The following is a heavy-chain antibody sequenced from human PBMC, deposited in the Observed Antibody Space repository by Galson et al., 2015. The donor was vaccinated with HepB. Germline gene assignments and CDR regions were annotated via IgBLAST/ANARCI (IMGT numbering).Heavy chain of an antibody. J-gene: IGHJ3*02. CDR1: GFSLTSTGVG. CDR2: IYWDDDD. Sequence: LVKPTQTLTLTCTFSGFSLTSTGVGVGWIRQPPGKALEWLAVIYWDDDDRYSPSLKSRLKITKDTSKNQVVLTMTNMDPVDTATYYCAHVMITFGGVIGPDAFDIWGQGTMVTVSS. V-gene: IGHV2-5*02. D-gene: IGHD3-16*02. CDR3: AHVMITFGGVIGPDAFDI.